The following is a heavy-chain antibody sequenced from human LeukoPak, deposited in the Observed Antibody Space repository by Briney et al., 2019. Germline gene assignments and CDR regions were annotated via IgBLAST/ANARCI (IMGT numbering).Heavy chain of an antibody. J-gene: IGHJ5*02. D-gene: IGHD6-13*01. Sequence: SETLSLTCTVSGGSISSGDYYWSWIRQPPGKGLEWIGYIYYSGSTYYNPSLKSRVTISVDTSKNQFSLKLSSVTAANTAVYYCAKLGLLNWFDPWGQGTLVTVSS. CDR2: IYYSGST. V-gene: IGHV4-30-4*08. CDR3: AKLGLLNWFDP. CDR1: GGSISSGDYY.